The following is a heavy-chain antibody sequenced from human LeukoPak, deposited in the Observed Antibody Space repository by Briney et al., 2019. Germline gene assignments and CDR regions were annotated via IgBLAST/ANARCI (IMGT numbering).Heavy chain of an antibody. D-gene: IGHD6-13*01. CDR3: TRGLKARGSWYYYNILGDWFDP. CDR2: IKSKTDGGTT. CDR1: GFTFSNAW. V-gene: IGHV3-15*01. Sequence: GGSLRLSCAASGFTFSNAWMSWVRQAPGKGLEWVGRIKSKTDGGTTDYAAPVKGRFTISRDDSKSIAYLQMNSLKTEDTAVYYCTRGLKARGSWYYYNILGDWFDPWGQGTLVTVSS. J-gene: IGHJ5*02.